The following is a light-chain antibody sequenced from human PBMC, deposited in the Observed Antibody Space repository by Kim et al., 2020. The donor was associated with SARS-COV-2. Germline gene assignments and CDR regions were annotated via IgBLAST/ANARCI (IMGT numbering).Light chain of an antibody. J-gene: IGKJ2*01. V-gene: IGKV1D-12*01. CDR1: QGISNW. CDR3: QKADGAPHT. Sequence: QMTQSPSYVSASVGDRVSITCRASQGISNWLAWYQQKPGKAPTLLIYAASTLQNGVPSRFSGSGSGTDFILTIDSLQPEDFATYYCQKADGAPHTFGQGTKLEI. CDR2: AAS.